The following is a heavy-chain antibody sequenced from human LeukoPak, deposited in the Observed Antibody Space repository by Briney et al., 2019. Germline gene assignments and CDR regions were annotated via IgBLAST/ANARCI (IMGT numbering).Heavy chain of an antibody. D-gene: IGHD4-17*01. CDR3: ARGTTVTTLFDY. CDR1: GFTFSSYA. CDR2: ISYDGSNK. Sequence: PGGSLRLSCAASGFTFSSYAMHWVRQAPGKGLEWVAVISYDGSNKYYADSVKGRFTISRDNSKNTLYLQMNSLRAEDTAVYYCARGTTVTTLFDYWGQGTLVTVSS. V-gene: IGHV3-30-3*01. J-gene: IGHJ4*02.